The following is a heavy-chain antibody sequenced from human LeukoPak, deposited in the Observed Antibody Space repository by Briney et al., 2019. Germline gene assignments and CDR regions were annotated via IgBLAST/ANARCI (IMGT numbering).Heavy chain of an antibody. Sequence: PGGSLRLSCAASDVTFSCCAVTWVRQAPGKGLQWVSTITNTGAVTYYADSVKGRFTISRDNSKKTLYLQMNSLRAEDTAVYLCAKFEGGGAPSTWKLVYWGPGTLVTVSS. V-gene: IGHV3-23*01. J-gene: IGHJ4*02. CDR1: DVTFSCCA. CDR3: AKFEGGGAPSTWKLVY. D-gene: IGHD1-1*01. CDR2: ITNTGAVT.